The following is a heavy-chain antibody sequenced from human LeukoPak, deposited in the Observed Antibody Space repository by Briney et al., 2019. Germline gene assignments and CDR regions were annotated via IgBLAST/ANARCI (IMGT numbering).Heavy chain of an antibody. J-gene: IGHJ4*02. V-gene: IGHV3-48*03. Sequence: PGGSLRLSCAASGFTFSSYEMNWVRQAPGKGLEWVSYISSSGSTIYYADSVKGRFTISRDNAKDSLYLQMNSLRAEDTAVYYCAGGLSVFDYWGQGTLVTVSS. CDR2: ISSSGSTI. D-gene: IGHD3-16*02. CDR1: GFTFSSYE. CDR3: AGGLSVFDY.